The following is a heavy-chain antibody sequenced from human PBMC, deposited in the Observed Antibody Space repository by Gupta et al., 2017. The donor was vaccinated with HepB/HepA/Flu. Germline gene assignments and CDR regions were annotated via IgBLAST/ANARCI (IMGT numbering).Heavy chain of an antibody. CDR2: ITGNGNKT. CDR3: AKDGGRGYSFGRHYFPYYDMTV. CDR1: GFTFDDYA. J-gene: IGHJ6*02. Sequence: EVQLVESGGGVVQPGGSLRLSCAASGFTFDDYAMHWVRQAPGKGPEWVSAITGNGNKTYYIDSVKGRFTISRDNSKNSLYLQMNSLRTEDTALYYCAKDGGRGYSFGRHYFPYYDMTVWGQGTTVTVSS. V-gene: IGHV3-43*02. D-gene: IGHD5-18*01.